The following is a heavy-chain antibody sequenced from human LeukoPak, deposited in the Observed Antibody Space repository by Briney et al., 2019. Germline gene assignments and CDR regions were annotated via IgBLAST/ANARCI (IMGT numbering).Heavy chain of an antibody. CDR3: ARVGPDDFWSGYYIAFDI. D-gene: IGHD3-3*01. CDR1: GFTFSSYS. V-gene: IGHV3-48*01. J-gene: IGHJ3*02. CDR2: ISSSSSTI. Sequence: GGSLRLSCAASGFTFSSYSMNWVRQAPGKGLEWVSYISSSSSTIYYADSVKGRFTISRDNAKNSLYLQMNSLRAEDTAVYYCARVGPDDFWSGYYIAFDIWGQGTMVTVSS.